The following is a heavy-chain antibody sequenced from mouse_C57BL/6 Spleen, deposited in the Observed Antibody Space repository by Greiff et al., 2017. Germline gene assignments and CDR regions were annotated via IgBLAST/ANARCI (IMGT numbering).Heavy chain of an antibody. Sequence: EVQGVESGGGLVKPGGSLKLSCAASGFTFSSYAMSWVRQTPEKRLEWVATISDGGSYTYYPDNVKGRFTISRDNAKNNLYLQMSHLKSEDTAMYYCARVDYGSSYYYAMDYWGQGTSVTVSS. CDR1: GFTFSSYA. D-gene: IGHD1-1*01. V-gene: IGHV5-4*01. J-gene: IGHJ4*01. CDR3: ARVDYGSSYYYAMDY. CDR2: ISDGGSYT.